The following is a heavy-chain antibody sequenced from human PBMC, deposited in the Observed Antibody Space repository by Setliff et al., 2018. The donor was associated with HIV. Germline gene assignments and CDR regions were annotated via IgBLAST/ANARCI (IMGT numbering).Heavy chain of an antibody. CDR3: ARYDDSSGHYWYFDL. V-gene: IGHV1-18*01. CDR2: ISAYNGNT. D-gene: IGHD3-22*01. CDR1: GYTFTNYG. Sequence: ASVKVSCKASGYTFTNYGISWVRQAPGQGLEWMGWISAYNGNTNYAQKLQGRVTMTTDTSTSTAYMELRSLRSDATAVYYCARYDDSSGHYWYFDLWGRGTLVTVSS. J-gene: IGHJ2*01.